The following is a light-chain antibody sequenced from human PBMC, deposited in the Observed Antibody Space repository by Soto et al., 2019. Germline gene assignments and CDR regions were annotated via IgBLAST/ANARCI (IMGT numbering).Light chain of an antibody. CDR1: SSDVGAYNY. CDR2: DVT. J-gene: IGLJ3*02. V-gene: IGLV2-14*01. CDR3: SSFTSDSPYGV. Sequence: QSALTQPASVSGSPGQSITISCTGTSSDVGAYNYVSWYQQYPGKAPKLMIYDVTSRPSGVSDRFSGSKSGNTASLTISGLQAEDEADYYCSSFTSDSPYGVFGGRTKLTVL.